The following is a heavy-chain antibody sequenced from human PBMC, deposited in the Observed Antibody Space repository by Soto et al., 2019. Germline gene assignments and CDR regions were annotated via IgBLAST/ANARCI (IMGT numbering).Heavy chain of an antibody. CDR3: ARQGECGSTRCYGY. CDR1: GASISSGSYY. Sequence: QLQLQESGPGLVKPSETLSLTCTVSGASISSGSYYWGWVRQAPGKGLEWIANVFSDGTTYYSPSLNSRVTISVDTSKNQLSLRLRSVTTADTAVYYCARQGECGSTRCYGYWGQGTLVTVSS. CDR2: VFSDGTT. D-gene: IGHD2-2*01. V-gene: IGHV4-39*01. J-gene: IGHJ4*02.